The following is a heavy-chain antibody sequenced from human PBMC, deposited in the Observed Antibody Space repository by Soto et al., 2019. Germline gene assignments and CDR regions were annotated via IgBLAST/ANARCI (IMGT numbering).Heavy chain of an antibody. CDR3: ARDQKMASY. CDR1: GLPFNNYG. V-gene: IGHV3-23*01. CDR2: ISGSGSNT. Sequence: GGSLRLSCEASGLPFNNYGMSWVRQAPGSGLEWISSISGSGSNTYYADSVKGRFTISRDNSRNTLYLQMNSLRTEDTAVYYCARDQKMASYWGQGTLVTVSS. J-gene: IGHJ4*01.